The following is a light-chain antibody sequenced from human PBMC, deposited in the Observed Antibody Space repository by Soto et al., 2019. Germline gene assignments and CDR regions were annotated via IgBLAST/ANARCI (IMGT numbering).Light chain of an antibody. V-gene: IGLV2-23*03. CDR2: EGT. Sequence: QSVLTQPASVSGSPGQSITISCTGPSSDVGTYNLVSWYQQHPDKAPKGILYEGTKRPSGVSPRFSGSQSGNTASLTISGLQAEDAAVYSCYSFAGGNTFPYVFCPGTKLTVL. J-gene: IGLJ1*01. CDR3: YSFAGGNTFPYV. CDR1: SSDVGTYNL.